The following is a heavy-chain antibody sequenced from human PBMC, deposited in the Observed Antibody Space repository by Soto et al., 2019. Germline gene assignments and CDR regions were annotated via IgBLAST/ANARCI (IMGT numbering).Heavy chain of an antibody. CDR3: AGYYGSGSYYKDYYYYYMDV. V-gene: IGHV1-69*02. CDR1: GGTFSSYT. J-gene: IGHJ6*03. D-gene: IGHD3-10*01. Sequence: SVKVSCKASGGTFSSYTISWVRQAPGQGLEWMGRIIPILGIANYAQRFQGRVTITADKSTSTAYMELSSLRSEDTAVYYCAGYYGSGSYYKDYYYYYMDVWGKGTTVTVSS. CDR2: IIPILGIA.